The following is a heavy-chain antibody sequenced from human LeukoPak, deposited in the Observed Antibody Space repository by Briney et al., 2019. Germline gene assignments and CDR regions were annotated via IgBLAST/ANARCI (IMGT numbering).Heavy chain of an antibody. D-gene: IGHD1-1*01. CDR2: IYYSGST. CDR3: ARVGMDNHYFDY. V-gene: IGHV4-31*03. CDR1: GGSISSGGYY. J-gene: IGHJ4*02. Sequence: SQTLSLTCTVSGGSISSGGYYWSWIRQHPGKGLEWIGYIYYSGSTYYNPSLKSRVTISVDTSKNQFSLKLSSVTAADTAVYYCARVGMDNHYFDYWGQGTLVTVSS.